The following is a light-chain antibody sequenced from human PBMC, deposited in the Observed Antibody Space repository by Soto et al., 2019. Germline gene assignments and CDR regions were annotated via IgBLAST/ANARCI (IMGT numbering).Light chain of an antibody. V-gene: IGLV2-11*01. CDR1: SSDFGGYNY. CDR3: CSYAGTFYV. J-gene: IGLJ1*01. Sequence: QSVLTQPRSVSGSPGQSVTISCTGTSSDFGGYNYVSWYQHHPGKAPKLMIYDVSERPSGVPDRFSGSKSGNTASLTISGLTAQDEDDYHCCSYAGTFYVFGTGTKVTV. CDR2: DVS.